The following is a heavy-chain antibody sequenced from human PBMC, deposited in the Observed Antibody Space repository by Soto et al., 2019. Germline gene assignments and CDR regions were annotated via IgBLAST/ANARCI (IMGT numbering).Heavy chain of an antibody. CDR3: ASGYCSGGSCCSDFDY. J-gene: IGHJ4*02. CDR2: IYYSGST. CDR1: GGSISSSSYY. V-gene: IGHV4-39*01. Sequence: QLQLQESGPGLVKPSETLSLTCTVSGGSISSSSYYWGWIRQPPGKGLEWIGSIYYSGSTYYNPSLKSRVTISVDTSKNQFSLKLSSVTAADTAVYYCASGYCSGGSCCSDFDYWGQGTLVTVSS. D-gene: IGHD2-15*01.